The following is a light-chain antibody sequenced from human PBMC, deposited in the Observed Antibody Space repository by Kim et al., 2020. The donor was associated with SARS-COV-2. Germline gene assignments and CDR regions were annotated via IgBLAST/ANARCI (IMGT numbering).Light chain of an antibody. CDR3: GADHGSGSNFVYV. J-gene: IGLJ1*01. CDR1: NGYSNYK. CDR2: VGTGGIVG. Sequence: CTLSNGYSNYKVDWYQQRPGKGPRFVMRVGTGGIVGSKGDGIPDRFSVLGSGLNRYLTIKNIQEEDEGDYHCGADHGSGSNFVYVFGTGTKVTVL. V-gene: IGLV9-49*01.